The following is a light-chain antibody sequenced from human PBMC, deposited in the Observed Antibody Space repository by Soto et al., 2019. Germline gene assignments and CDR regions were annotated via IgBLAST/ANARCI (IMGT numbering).Light chain of an antibody. CDR1: QGISTH. V-gene: IGKV1-16*01. J-gene: IGKJ4*01. CDR2: AAS. Sequence: DIQMTQSPSSLSAFVGDGVTITCRASQGISTHLAWFQQRPGKAPKSLIYAASSLHSGVPSRFSGSGSGTDFTLTISSLQPEDVATYYCQKYDSALRTFGGGTTVEI. CDR3: QKYDSALRT.